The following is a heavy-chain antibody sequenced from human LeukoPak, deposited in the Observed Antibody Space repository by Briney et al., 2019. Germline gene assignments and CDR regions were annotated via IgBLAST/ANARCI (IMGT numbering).Heavy chain of an antibody. D-gene: IGHD3-3*01. Sequence: GRSLRLSCAASGFTFSSYAMHWVRQAPGKGLEWVAVISYDGSNKYYADSVKGRFTISRDNSKNTLYLQMNSLRAEDTAVYYCARDSGYDFWSGYYGGYYFDYWGQGTLVTVSS. CDR2: ISYDGSNK. CDR1: GFTFSSYA. CDR3: ARDSGYDFWSGYYGGYYFDY. V-gene: IGHV3-30-3*01. J-gene: IGHJ4*02.